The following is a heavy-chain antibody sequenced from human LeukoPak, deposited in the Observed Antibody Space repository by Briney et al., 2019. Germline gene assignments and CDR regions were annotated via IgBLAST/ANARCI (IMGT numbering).Heavy chain of an antibody. D-gene: IGHD6-19*01. CDR1: GGSISSSNYY. V-gene: IGHV4-39*01. CDR3: ARSKGGAQQWLVTGYYYGMDV. Sequence: KPSETLSLTCNVSGGSISSSNYYWGWIRQPPGKGLEWIGSIYYSGRTYYNPSLKSRVTISGDTSKNQFSLKLSSVTAADTAVYYCARSKGGAQQWLVTGYYYGMDVWGQGTTVTVSS. J-gene: IGHJ6*02. CDR2: IYYSGRT.